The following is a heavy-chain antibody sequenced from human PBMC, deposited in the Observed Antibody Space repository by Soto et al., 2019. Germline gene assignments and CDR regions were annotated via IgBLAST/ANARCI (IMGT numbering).Heavy chain of an antibody. J-gene: IGHJ4*02. D-gene: IGHD3-22*01. CDR1: GFTFSSYG. CDR3: AIRASYYDSSGYFDY. Sequence: HPGGSLRLSCAASGFTFSSYGMHWVRQAPGKGLEWVAVIWYDGSNKYYADSVKGRFTISRDNAKNTLYLQMNSLRAEDTAVYYCAIRASYYDSSGYFDYWGQGT. V-gene: IGHV3-33*03. CDR2: IWYDGSNK.